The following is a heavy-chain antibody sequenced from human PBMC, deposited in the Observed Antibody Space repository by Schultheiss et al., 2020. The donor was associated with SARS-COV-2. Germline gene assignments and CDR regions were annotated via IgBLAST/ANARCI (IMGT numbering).Heavy chain of an antibody. CDR2: INHSGST. D-gene: IGHD4-17*01. Sequence: SETLSLTCAVYGGSFSGYYWSWIRQPPGKGLEWIGEINHSGSTNYNPSLKSRVTISVDTSKNLFSLKLSSVSAADTAVYYCAKDSFRGELDYWGQGTLVTVSS. CDR3: AKDSFRGELDY. J-gene: IGHJ4*02. CDR1: GGSFSGYY. V-gene: IGHV4-34*01.